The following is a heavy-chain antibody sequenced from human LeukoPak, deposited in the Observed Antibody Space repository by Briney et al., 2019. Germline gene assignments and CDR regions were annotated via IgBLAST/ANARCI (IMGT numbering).Heavy chain of an antibody. CDR2: IWYAVSNK. D-gene: IGHD6-13*01. J-gene: IGHJ4*02. V-gene: IGHV3-33*01. CDR1: GFTFSSYG. CDR3: ARGYSSSWIPFDY. Sequence: GRSLRLSCAASGFTFSSYGMHWVRQAPGKGLEWVAVIWYAVSNKYYAHSVKGRFTISRDNSKNTLYLQMNSLRAEDTAVYYCARGYSSSWIPFDYWGQGTLVTVSP.